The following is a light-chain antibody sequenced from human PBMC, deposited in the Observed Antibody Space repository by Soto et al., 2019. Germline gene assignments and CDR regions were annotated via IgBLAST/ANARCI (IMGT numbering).Light chain of an antibody. CDR1: NIGSKN. CDR3: QVWDRLSDYV. Sequence: YELTQPPSVSVAPGQTARITCGGNNIGSKNVHWYQQKSGQAPVLVVYDESDRPSGIPERFSGSNSRDTATLTISRVEAGDEADYYCQVWDRLSDYVFGSGTKVNLL. J-gene: IGLJ1*01. V-gene: IGLV3-21*02. CDR2: DES.